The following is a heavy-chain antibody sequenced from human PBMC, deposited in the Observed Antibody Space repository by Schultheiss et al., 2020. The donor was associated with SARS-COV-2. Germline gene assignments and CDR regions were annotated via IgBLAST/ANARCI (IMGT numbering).Heavy chain of an antibody. CDR1: GGSISSGGYY. CDR3: ARAASSSSGGYFDY. Sequence: SETLSLTCTVSGGSISSGGYYWSWIRQHPGKGLEWIGYIYYSGSTNYNPSLKSRVTISVDTSKNQFSLKLSSVTAADTAVYYCARAASSSSGGYFDYWGQGTLVTVSS. D-gene: IGHD6-6*01. CDR2: IYYSGST. J-gene: IGHJ4*02. V-gene: IGHV4-31*03.